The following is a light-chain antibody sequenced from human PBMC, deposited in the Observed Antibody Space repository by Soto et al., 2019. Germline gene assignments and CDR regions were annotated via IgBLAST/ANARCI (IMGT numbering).Light chain of an antibody. J-gene: IGKJ1*01. CDR2: GAS. CDR1: QSVSSS. CDR3: QQYNRAPWT. V-gene: IGKV3-20*01. Sequence: EIVLTQSPGTLSLSPGERATLSCRASQSVSSSLAWYQQTPGQAPRLLIHGASSRATGIPDRFSGSGSGTVFTLVITILEEEVFVLYCCQQYNRAPWTFGQGTKVEIK.